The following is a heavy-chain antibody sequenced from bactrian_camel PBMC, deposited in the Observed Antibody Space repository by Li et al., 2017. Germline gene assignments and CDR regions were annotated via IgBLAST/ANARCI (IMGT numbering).Heavy chain of an antibody. CDR1: GFTFSSYA. CDR2: IFTGGGGP. V-gene: IGHV3S7*01. J-gene: IGHJ6*01. Sequence: VQLVESGGGLVQPGGSLRLSCVASGFTFSSYAMSWVRQAPGKGLEWVSSIFTGGGGPYYADSVKGRFTLSKDTAKNTLYLQMNSLKPEDTAVYYCAADYGLGVFGYWGQGTQVTVS. CDR3: AADYGLGVFGY. D-gene: IGHD5*01.